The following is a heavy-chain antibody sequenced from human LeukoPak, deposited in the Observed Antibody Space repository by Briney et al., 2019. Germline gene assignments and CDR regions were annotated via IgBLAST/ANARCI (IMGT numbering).Heavy chain of an antibody. Sequence: ASVKVSCKVSGYSLTALSLHWVRQAPGKGLEWMGGFDPEVGKTMYAEKLDGRLTVTDDTSADTAYMQLSSLRLEDTAVYYCATDMVGYCGDVTCYSEAYWGQGTLVTVSS. CDR2: FDPEVGKT. D-gene: IGHD2-21*01. CDR1: GYSLTALS. CDR3: ATDMVGYCGDVTCYSEAY. J-gene: IGHJ4*02. V-gene: IGHV1-24*01.